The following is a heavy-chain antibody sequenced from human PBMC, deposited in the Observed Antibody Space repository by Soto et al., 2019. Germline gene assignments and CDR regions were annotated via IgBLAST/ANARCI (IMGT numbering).Heavy chain of an antibody. CDR3: ARQGGGRIEVTPFTGMDV. D-gene: IGHD6-19*01. J-gene: IGHJ6*02. CDR1: GSTFTNYW. CDR2: VNPSDSYT. Sequence: PGESLKISCKASGSTFTNYWITWVRQMPGKGLEWMGRVNPSDSYTNYRPSFQGHVPLSVDKSSNPAYLPWGSLKASERTKYSFARQGGGRIEVTPFTGMDVWGQGTTVTVSS. V-gene: IGHV5-10-1*01.